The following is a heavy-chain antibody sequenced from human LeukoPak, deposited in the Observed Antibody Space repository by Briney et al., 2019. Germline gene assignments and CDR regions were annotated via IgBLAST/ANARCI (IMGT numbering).Heavy chain of an antibody. CDR3: ARDLGGYGDYDY. D-gene: IGHD4-17*01. J-gene: IGHJ4*02. CDR1: GFTFSSYG. Sequence: GGSLRLSCAASGFTFSSYGMNWVRQAPGKGLEGVSSISRSSYDISYADSVTGRFTITRDNAKNSLYLQMISLRVEDTAVYYCARDLGGYGDYDYWGQGTLVSVSS. CDR2: ISRSSYDI. V-gene: IGHV3-21*01.